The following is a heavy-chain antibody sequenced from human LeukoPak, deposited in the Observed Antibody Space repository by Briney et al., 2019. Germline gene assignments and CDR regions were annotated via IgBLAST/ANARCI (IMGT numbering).Heavy chain of an antibody. CDR2: IYYSGST. D-gene: IGHD2-15*01. J-gene: IGHJ3*02. CDR3: ASGSSSPLDAFDI. CDR1: GGSISTGSYY. Sequence: PLETLSLTCTVSGGSISTGSYYWSWIRQPPGKGLEWIGYIYYSGSTNYNPSLKSRVTISVDTSKNQFSLKLSSVTAADTAVYYCASGSSSPLDAFDIWGQGTMVTVSS. V-gene: IGHV4-61*01.